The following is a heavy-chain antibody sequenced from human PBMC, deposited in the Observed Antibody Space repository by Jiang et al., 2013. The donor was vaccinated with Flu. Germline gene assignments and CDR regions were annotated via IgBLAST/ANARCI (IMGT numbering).Heavy chain of an antibody. CDR2: INPDGGST. D-gene: IGHD1-26*01. Sequence: SGAEVKKPGASVRISCRASGYTFTRYYLSWVRQAPGQGLEWMGIINPDGGSTTYAQKFTGRVTMTGDTSTSTVYMELTSLRSDDTAVYFCARGWDIMGANAAFNLWGQGTLVTVSP. CDR1: GYTFTRYY. J-gene: IGHJ3*01. CDR3: ARGWDIMGANAAFNL. V-gene: IGHV1-46*01.